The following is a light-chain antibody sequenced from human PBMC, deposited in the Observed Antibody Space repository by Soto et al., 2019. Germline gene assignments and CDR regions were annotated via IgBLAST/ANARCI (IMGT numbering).Light chain of an antibody. CDR3: QQHTNWPPIT. CDR2: HTS. Sequence: VLTQSPATLSLSPGERATLSCRASQTFNNYLAWYQQKPGQAPRLIIYHTSNRATGIPARFSGSGSGTDFTLTISSLEAEDFAVYYCQQHTNWPPITFGQGTRLEIK. J-gene: IGKJ5*01. CDR1: QTFNNY. V-gene: IGKV3-11*01.